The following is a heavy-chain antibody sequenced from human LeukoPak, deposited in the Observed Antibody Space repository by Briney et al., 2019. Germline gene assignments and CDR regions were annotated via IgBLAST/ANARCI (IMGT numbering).Heavy chain of an antibody. CDR3: AKGAHYSGSGNYRRGHYFDY. V-gene: IGHV3-30*04. D-gene: IGHD3-10*01. Sequence: GGSLRLSCAASGFTITTYAMTWVRQAPGKGLESVAVISHDGTYKNYADSVKGRFTISRDTSKNTVYLQMNSLRAEDTAVYYCAKGAHYSGSGNYRRGHYFDYWGQGTLVTVSS. CDR2: ISHDGTYK. J-gene: IGHJ4*02. CDR1: GFTITTYA.